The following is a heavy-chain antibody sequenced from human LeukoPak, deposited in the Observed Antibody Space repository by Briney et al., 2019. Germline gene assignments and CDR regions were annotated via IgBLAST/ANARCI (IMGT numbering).Heavy chain of an antibody. D-gene: IGHD1-26*01. J-gene: IGHJ4*02. CDR1: GGSISSYY. V-gene: IGHV4-59*08. CDR2: IYYSGST. Sequence: SETLSLTCTVSGGSISSYYWSWIRQPPGKGLEWIGYIYYSGSTNYNPSLKSRVTISVDTSKNQFSLKLSSVTAADTAVYYCARGIRWELDYWGQGTLVTVSS. CDR3: ARGIRWELDY.